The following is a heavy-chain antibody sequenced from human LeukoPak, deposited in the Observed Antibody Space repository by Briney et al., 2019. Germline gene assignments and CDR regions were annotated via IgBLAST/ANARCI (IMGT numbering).Heavy chain of an antibody. J-gene: IGHJ4*02. Sequence: GGSLRLSCAASGFTFSNAWMSWVRQAPGKGLEWVGRIKSKTDGGTTDYAAPVKGRFTISRDDSKNTLYLQMNSLKTEDTAVYYCTTVSLNSPNYYDSSGYPFDYWGQGTLVTVSS. CDR3: TTVSLNSPNYYDSSGYPFDY. V-gene: IGHV3-15*01. CDR1: GFTFSNAW. CDR2: IKSKTDGGTT. D-gene: IGHD3-22*01.